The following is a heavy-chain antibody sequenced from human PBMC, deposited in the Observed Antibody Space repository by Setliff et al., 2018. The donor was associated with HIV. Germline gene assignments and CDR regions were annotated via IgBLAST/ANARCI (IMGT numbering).Heavy chain of an antibody. CDR1: GFIFGTYD. Sequence: TGGSLRLSCAASGFIFGTYDMHWVRQVAGKGLEWVSAMGLLGDTYYADSVKGRFTISRDNAKNSLYLQMNSLRAEDTALYYCARAPLRGFGPYSSSWPQGYYFDYWGQGTLVTVSS. D-gene: IGHD6-13*01. J-gene: IGHJ4*02. V-gene: IGHV3-13*01. CDR2: MGLLGDT. CDR3: ARAPLRGFGPYSSSWPQGYYFDY.